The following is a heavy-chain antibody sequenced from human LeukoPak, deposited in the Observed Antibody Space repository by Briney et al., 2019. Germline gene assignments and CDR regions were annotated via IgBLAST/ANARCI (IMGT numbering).Heavy chain of an antibody. CDR2: ISSSSYT. Sequence: GGSLRLSCAASGFTFSTYSMNWVRQAPGKGLEWVSSISSSSYTDYGDSVRGRFSISRDNAKNALYLQMNSLRAEDTAVYYCARTFDFWGQGTLVTVSS. V-gene: IGHV3-21*01. CDR3: ARTFDF. CDR1: GFTFSTYS. J-gene: IGHJ4*02.